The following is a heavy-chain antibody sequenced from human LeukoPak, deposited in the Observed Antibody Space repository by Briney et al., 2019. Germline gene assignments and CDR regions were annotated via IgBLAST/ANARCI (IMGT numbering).Heavy chain of an antibody. V-gene: IGHV1-69*05. D-gene: IGHD3-10*01. CDR2: IIPIFGTA. J-gene: IGHJ4*02. CDR3: ARDLNPYYYGSGDFDY. CDR1: GGTFSSYA. Sequence: GASVKVSCKASGGTFSSYAISWVRQAPGQGLEWIGRIIPIFGTANYAQKFQGRVTITTDESTSTAYMELSSLRSEDTAVYYCARDLNPYYYGSGDFDYWGQGTLVTVSS.